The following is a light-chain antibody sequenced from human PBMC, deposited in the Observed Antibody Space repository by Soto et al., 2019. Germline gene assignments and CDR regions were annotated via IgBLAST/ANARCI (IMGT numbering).Light chain of an antibody. Sequence: EIVLTQSPGTLSLSPGERVTLSCRASQSISTNLAWYQRKPGQAPRLLIYGASSRATGIPDRFSGSGSGTDFTLTISRLEPEDFAVYYCQQYGSSPTTFGQGTKVDIK. CDR3: QQYGSSPTT. V-gene: IGKV3-20*01. CDR2: GAS. CDR1: QSISTN. J-gene: IGKJ1*01.